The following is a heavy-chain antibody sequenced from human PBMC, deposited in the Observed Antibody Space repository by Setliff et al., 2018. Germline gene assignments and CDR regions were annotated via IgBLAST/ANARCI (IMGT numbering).Heavy chain of an antibody. CDR1: GYTLSKYY. Sequence: ASVKVSCKASGYTLSKYYMHWVRQAPGQGLEWMGIINPSGGLTKYAQKFQGRVTMTSDTATNTVYLEVSSLRSEDTAVYFCARDRFYNSWSGTSITAPHDAFDIWGQGTMVTVSS. CDR3: ARDRFYNSWSGTSITAPHDAFDI. D-gene: IGHD3-3*01. V-gene: IGHV1-46*03. CDR2: INPSGGLT. J-gene: IGHJ3*02.